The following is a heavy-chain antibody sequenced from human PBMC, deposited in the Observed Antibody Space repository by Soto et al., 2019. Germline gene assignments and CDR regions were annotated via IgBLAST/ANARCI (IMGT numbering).Heavy chain of an antibody. CDR2: IISILSIA. CDR3: DHGRWEERRDGSRGWFYQ. Sequence: QIQLVQSGAEVKKPGTSVKVSCKASGGTFSIYTISWVRQAPGQGLEWMGRIISILSIANYAQKFQGRVTGPADKSTSPASMELSRLSSADTAVYSGDHGRWEERRDGSRGWFYQWAKATMVSVPP. CDR1: GGTFSIYT. D-gene: IGHD1-1*01. V-gene: IGHV1-69*02. J-gene: IGHJ5*02.